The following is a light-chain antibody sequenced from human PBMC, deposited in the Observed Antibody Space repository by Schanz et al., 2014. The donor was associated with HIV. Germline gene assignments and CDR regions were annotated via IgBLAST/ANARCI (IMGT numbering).Light chain of an antibody. CDR2: DVT. CDR1: SSDVGSSNY. V-gene: IGLV2-14*03. CDR3: SSSAGRDDVV. J-gene: IGLJ2*01. Sequence: QSVLTQPASVSGSPGQSITISCTGTSSDVGSSNYVSWYQQHPGKAPQLMIYDVTNRPSGVSTRFSGSKSGNTASLTVSGLQADDEADYYCSSSAGRDDVVFGGGTKLTVL.